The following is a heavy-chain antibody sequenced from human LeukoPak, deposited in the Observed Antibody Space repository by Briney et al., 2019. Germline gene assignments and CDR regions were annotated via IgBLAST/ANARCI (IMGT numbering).Heavy chain of an antibody. J-gene: IGHJ4*02. V-gene: IGHV1-69*13. D-gene: IGHD1-26*01. Sequence: ASVKVSCKASGGTFSIYAISWVRQAPGQGLEWMGGIIPIFGTANYAQKFQGRVTITADESTSTAYMELSSLRSEDTAVYYCARTDSGSYYGPLKYWGQGTLVTVSS. CDR1: GGTFSIYA. CDR3: ARTDSGSYYGPLKY. CDR2: IIPIFGTA.